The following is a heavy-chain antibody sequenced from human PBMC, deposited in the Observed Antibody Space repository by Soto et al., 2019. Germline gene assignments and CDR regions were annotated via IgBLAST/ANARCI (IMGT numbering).Heavy chain of an antibody. Sequence: PGGSLRLSCAASGFSFSNYAMFWIRQAPGKGLEWVAAISYDGSNKYYVDSVKGRFTISRDNSKNTLYLQMLSLRPEDTAVYYCAKDGSGAKPTGGFDYWGQGTLVTVSS. CDR3: AKDGSGAKPTGGFDY. CDR2: ISYDGSNK. D-gene: IGHD7-27*01. J-gene: IGHJ4*02. CDR1: GFSFSNYA. V-gene: IGHV3-30*18.